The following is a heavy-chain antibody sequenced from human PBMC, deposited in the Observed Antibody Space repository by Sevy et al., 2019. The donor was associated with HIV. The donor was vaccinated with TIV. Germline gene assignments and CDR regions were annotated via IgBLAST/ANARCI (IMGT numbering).Heavy chain of an antibody. Sequence: SETLSLTCTVSGGSISSYYWSWIRQPPGKGLEWIGYIYYSGSTNYNPSLKSRVTISVDTSKNQFSLKLSSVTAADTAVYYCARAAGYYGSGSYYSNWFDPWGQGTLVTVSS. CDR1: GGSISSYY. J-gene: IGHJ5*02. CDR2: IYYSGST. V-gene: IGHV4-59*01. CDR3: ARAAGYYGSGSYYSNWFDP. D-gene: IGHD3-10*01.